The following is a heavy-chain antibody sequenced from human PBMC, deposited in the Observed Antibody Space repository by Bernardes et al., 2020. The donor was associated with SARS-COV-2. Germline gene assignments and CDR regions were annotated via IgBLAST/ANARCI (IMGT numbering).Heavy chain of an antibody. J-gene: IGHJ4*02. D-gene: IGHD3-3*01. CDR3: AKESVGWSLDY. CDR2: TRFDGNYQ. Sequence: GSLRLSCAASGFSFSFYGMHWVRQAPGKGLEWVAFTRFDGNYQYYADSVEGRFTISRDNSKNMLFLQMNSLTTADTAVYYCAKESVGWSLDYWGQGTQVTVSS. V-gene: IGHV3-30*02. CDR1: GFSFSFYG.